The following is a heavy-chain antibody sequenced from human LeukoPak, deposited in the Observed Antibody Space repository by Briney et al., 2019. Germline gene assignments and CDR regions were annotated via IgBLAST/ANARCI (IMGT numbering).Heavy chain of an antibody. CDR1: GGSMSSENEY. V-gene: IGHV4-39*01. D-gene: IGHD1-1*01. J-gene: IGHJ5*02. CDR3: ARHILEEHWFDP. Sequence: SETLSLTCSVSGGSMSSENEYWGWIRQTPGKGLEWIGSVYNTGSTDYNPSLKRRFSISIDTSKNQFSRKVTSVTAADTAVYYCARHILEEHWFDPWGLGTLVIVSS. CDR2: VYNTGST.